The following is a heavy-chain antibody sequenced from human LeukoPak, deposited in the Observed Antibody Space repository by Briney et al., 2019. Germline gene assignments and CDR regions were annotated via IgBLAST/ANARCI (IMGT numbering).Heavy chain of an antibody. CDR1: GYTFTGYY. J-gene: IGHJ5*02. V-gene: IGHV1-2*02. CDR3: ARDAPYGDYWLDP. CDR2: INPNSGGT. D-gene: IGHD4-17*01. Sequence: ASVKVSCKASGYTFTGYYMHWVRQAPGQGLEWMGWINPNSGGTNYAQKFQDRVTMTRDTSISTAYMELSRLRSDDTAVYYCARDAPYGDYWLDPWGQGTLVTVSS.